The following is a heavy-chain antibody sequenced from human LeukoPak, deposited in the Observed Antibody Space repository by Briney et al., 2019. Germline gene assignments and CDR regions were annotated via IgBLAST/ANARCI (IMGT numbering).Heavy chain of an antibody. J-gene: IGHJ4*02. V-gene: IGHV4-59*05. CDR3: ARIKVVVAARPEYYFDY. Sequence: SETLSLTCTVSGGSISSYYWSWIRQPPGKGLEWIGSIYYSGSTYYNPSLKSRVTISVDTSKNQFSLKLSSVTAADTAVYYCARIKVVVAARPEYYFDYWGQGTLVTVSS. CDR1: GGSISSYY. D-gene: IGHD2-15*01. CDR2: IYYSGST.